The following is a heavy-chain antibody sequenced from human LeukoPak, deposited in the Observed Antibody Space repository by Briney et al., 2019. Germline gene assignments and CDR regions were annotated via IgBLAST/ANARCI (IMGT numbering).Heavy chain of an antibody. J-gene: IGHJ4*02. CDR1: GYTFTGYY. V-gene: IGHV1-2*02. CDR3: ARGGDIVVVVAAYGY. CDR2: INPNSGGT. D-gene: IGHD2-15*01. Sequence: ASVKVSCKASGYTFTGYYMHWLRQAPGQGLEWMGWINPNSGGTNYAQKFQGRVTMTRDTSISTAYMELSRLRSDDTAVYYCARGGDIVVVVAAYGYWGQGTLVTVSS.